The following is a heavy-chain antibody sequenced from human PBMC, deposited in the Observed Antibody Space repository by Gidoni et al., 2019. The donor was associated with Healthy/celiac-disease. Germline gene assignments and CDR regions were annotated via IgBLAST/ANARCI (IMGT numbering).Heavy chain of an antibody. V-gene: IGHV3-23*01. D-gene: IGHD5-12*01. CDR3: AKDSSTLGRLWLYFDY. CDR2: ISGSGGST. CDR1: GFTFSSYA. Sequence: EVQLLESGGGLVQPGGSLRLSCAASGFTFSSYAMSWVRQAPGKGLEWVSAISGSGGSTYYADSVKGRFTISRDNSKNTLYLQMNSLRAEDTAVYYCAKDSSTLGRLWLYFDYWGQGTLVTVSS. J-gene: IGHJ4*02.